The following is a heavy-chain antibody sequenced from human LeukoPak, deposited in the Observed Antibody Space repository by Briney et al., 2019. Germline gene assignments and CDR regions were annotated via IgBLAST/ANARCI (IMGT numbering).Heavy chain of an antibody. CDR3: AMGTYSSGWYWIPRAFDI. Sequence: PGGSLRLSCTASGFTFGDYAMHWVRQAPGKGLEYVSAISSNGGSTYYANSVKGRFTISRDNSKNTLYLQMGSLRAEDMAVYYCAMGTYSSGWYWIPRAFDIWGQGTMVTVSS. D-gene: IGHD6-19*01. CDR2: ISSNGGST. J-gene: IGHJ3*02. V-gene: IGHV3-64*01. CDR1: GFTFGDYA.